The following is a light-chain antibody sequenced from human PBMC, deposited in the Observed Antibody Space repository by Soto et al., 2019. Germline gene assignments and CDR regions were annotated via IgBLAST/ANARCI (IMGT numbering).Light chain of an antibody. J-gene: IGLJ2*01. CDR2: NND. V-gene: IGLV1-44*01. CDR3: AAWDDTLNGVK. CDR1: TSNIGRNT. Sequence: QSVLTQPPSASGTPGQRVIISCSGSTSNIGRNTVHWYQHLPGTAPKLLMYNNDQRPSGVPDRFSGTKSGTSASLAISGLQSEDEAEYYCAAWDDTLNGVKFGGGTKLTVL.